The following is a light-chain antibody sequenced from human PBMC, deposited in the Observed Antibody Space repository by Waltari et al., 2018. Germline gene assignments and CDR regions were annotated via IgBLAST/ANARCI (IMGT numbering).Light chain of an antibody. Sequence: QSALTQPRSVSGSPGQSVTISCTGTSSDVGGYNYVAWYQQHPDKAPKLIIYDINNRPSGVPDRCSVSKSGNTASLTISGLQAEDEADYYCCSYVGSNIYWVFGGGTKLTVL. CDR2: DIN. CDR1: SSDVGGYNY. V-gene: IGLV2-11*01. CDR3: CSYVGSNIYWV. J-gene: IGLJ3*02.